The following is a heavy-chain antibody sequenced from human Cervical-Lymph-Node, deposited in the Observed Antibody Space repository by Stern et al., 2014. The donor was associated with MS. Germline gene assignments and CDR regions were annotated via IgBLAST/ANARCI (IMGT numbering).Heavy chain of an antibody. V-gene: IGHV1-69*01. CDR3: ARSDVPAAVASIDY. CDR2: TMRRFGTD. CDR1: GDAIRNYA. Sequence: QLVQSEAEGKNPGSSVLVSCKASGDAIRNYAFSWVRQAPVQGLEWMGGTMRRFGTDNYAQNFRGMVTITADDSTSTVYMELSSLMSEDTAVYYCARSDVPAAVASIDYWGQGTLVTVSS. J-gene: IGHJ4*02. D-gene: IGHD2-2*01.